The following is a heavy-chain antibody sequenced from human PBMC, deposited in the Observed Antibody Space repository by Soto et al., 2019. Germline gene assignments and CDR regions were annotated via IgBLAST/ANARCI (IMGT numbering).Heavy chain of an antibody. CDR3: ARGCRSGSYCRFNWSDP. V-gene: IGHV4-34*01. CDR2: INHSGST. J-gene: IGHJ5*02. D-gene: IGHD3-10*01. CDR1: GGSFSGYY. Sequence: PSETLSLTCAVYGGSFSGYYWSWIRQPPGKGLEWIGEINHSGSTNYNPSLKSRVTISVDTSKNQFSLKLSSVTAADTAVYYCARGCRSGSYCRFNWSDPWGQGTLVTLSS.